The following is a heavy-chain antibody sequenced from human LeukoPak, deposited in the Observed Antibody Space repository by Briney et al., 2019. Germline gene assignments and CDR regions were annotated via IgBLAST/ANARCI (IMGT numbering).Heavy chain of an antibody. V-gene: IGHV3-21*04. CDR3: ARDYGAYEVPYWYFDL. D-gene: IGHD4-17*01. CDR1: GFTFSSYS. CDR2: ISSSSSYI. J-gene: IGHJ2*01. Sequence: GGSLRLSCAASGFTFSSYSMNWVRQAPGKGLEWVSSISSSSSYIYYADSVKGRFTISRDNAKNSLYLQVNSLRAEDTAVYYCARDYGAYEVPYWYFDLWGRGTLVTVSS.